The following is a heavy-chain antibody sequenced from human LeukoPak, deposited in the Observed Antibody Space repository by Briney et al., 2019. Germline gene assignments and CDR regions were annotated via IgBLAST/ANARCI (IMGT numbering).Heavy chain of an antibody. D-gene: IGHD6-13*01. CDR3: AKGIRSSSWYAYYYYYGMDV. Sequence: PGRSLRLSCAASGFTFSSYGMHWVRQAPGKGLEWVAVISYDGSNKYYADSVKGRFTISRDNSKNTLYLQMNSLRAEDTAVYYCAKGIRSSSWYAYYYYYGMDVWGQGTTVTVSS. V-gene: IGHV3-30*18. CDR2: ISYDGSNK. J-gene: IGHJ6*02. CDR1: GFTFSSYG.